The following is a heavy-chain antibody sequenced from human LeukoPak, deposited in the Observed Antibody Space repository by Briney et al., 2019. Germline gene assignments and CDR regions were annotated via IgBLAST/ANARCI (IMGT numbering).Heavy chain of an antibody. Sequence: GGSLRLSCVASGFTFSGSSMHWVRQTSEKGLEWIGRIRSRGNSYATVHVESVKGRFTISRDDSKETAYLQMNSLRAEDTAVYYCAKWNYYFGDWGQGTLVTVSS. J-gene: IGHJ4*02. V-gene: IGHV3-73*01. CDR1: GFTFSGSS. CDR3: AKWNYYFGD. D-gene: IGHD1-7*01. CDR2: IRSRGNSYAT.